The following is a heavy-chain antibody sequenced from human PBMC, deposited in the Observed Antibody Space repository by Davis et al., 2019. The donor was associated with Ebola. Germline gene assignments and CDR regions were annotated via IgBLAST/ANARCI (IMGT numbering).Heavy chain of an antibody. V-gene: IGHV4-59*12. J-gene: IGHJ4*02. CDR2: MFFMGST. CDR1: RGSISTYY. D-gene: IGHD6-19*01. Sequence: SETLSLTCTVSRGSISTYYWSWIRQPPGKGLEWIGNMFFMGSTTYNPSLKSRVTISRDTSKNQFSLKLSSVTAADTAVYYCAREGYSSGWSTPRGYYFDYWGQGTLVTVSS. CDR3: AREGYSSGWSTPRGYYFDY.